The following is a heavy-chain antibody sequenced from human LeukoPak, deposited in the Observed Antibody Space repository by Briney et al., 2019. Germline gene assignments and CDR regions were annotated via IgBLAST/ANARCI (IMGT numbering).Heavy chain of an antibody. V-gene: IGHV3-21*01. Sequence: GGALRLSCAASGFTFSRYSMNWVRQAPGKGLEWVSSISSSSSYIYYADSVKGRFTISRDNAKNSLYLQMNSLRAEDTAVYYCARGGSRRYCSGGSCYSWHDNWFDPWGQGTLVTVSS. CDR2: ISSSSSYI. D-gene: IGHD2-15*01. CDR3: ARGGSRRYCSGGSCYSWHDNWFDP. J-gene: IGHJ5*02. CDR1: GFTFSRYS.